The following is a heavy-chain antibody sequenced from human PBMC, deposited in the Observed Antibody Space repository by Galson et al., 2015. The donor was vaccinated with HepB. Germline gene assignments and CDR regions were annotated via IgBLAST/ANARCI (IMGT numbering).Heavy chain of an antibody. J-gene: IGHJ3*01. CDR2: IGAASDS. V-gene: IGHV3-13*01. CDR1: GFAFSRYD. Sequence: SLRLSCAASGFAFSRYDIHWVRQSPGKGLEWVSVIGAASDSYYSDSVRGRFTISRENAKNSLFLQMNNLRAGDTAVYYCAKDREGAFDVWGQGTMVTVSS. CDR3: AKDREGAFDV.